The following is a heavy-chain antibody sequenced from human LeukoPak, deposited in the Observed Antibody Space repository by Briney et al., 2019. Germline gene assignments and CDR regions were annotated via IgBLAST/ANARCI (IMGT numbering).Heavy chain of an antibody. D-gene: IGHD6-19*01. CDR3: ARPEGSGWYLDAFDI. J-gene: IGHJ3*02. V-gene: IGHV1-18*01. CDR1: GYTFTSYG. Sequence: ASVKVSCKASGYTFTSYGISWVRQAPGQGLEWMGWISAYNGNTNYAQKLQGRVTMTTDTSTSTAYMELRSLRSDDTAVYYCARPEGSGWYLDAFDIWGQGTMVTVSS. CDR2: ISAYNGNT.